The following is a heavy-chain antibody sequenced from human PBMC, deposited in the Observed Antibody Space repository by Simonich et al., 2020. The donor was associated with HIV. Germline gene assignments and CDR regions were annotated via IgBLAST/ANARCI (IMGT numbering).Heavy chain of an antibody. D-gene: IGHD2-8*01. J-gene: IGHJ3*02. CDR2: ITPFLGIA. Sequence: ISWVRQAPGQGLEWMGGITPFLGIANYAQKFQGRVTMTADKSTSTAYMELSSLRSEDTAVYYCARLNGRAFDIWGQGTMVTVSS. CDR3: ARLNGRAFDI. V-gene: IGHV1-69*10.